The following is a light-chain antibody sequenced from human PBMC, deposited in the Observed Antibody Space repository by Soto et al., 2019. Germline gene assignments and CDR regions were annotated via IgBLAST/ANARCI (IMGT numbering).Light chain of an antibody. J-gene: IGKJ1*01. Sequence: DIQLTQSPSSLSASVGDRVTITCRASQGISSYLAWYQQKPGKAPKLLIYAASTLQSGVPSRFSGSGSGTDFTLTISSLFPDDFATYYCQQYNRYWTFGQGTKVDI. CDR3: QQYNRYWT. CDR2: AAS. CDR1: QGISSY. V-gene: IGKV1-9*01.